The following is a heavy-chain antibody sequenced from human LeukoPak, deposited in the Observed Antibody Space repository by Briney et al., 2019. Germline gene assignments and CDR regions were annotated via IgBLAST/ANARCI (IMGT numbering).Heavy chain of an antibody. CDR3: ARGSQSTWGFFAY. CDR1: GFTFSNYG. D-gene: IGHD1-1*01. J-gene: IGHJ4*02. V-gene: IGHV3-33*01. CDR2: IWYDGSNE. Sequence: GRSLRLSCAASGFTFSNYGMHWVRQAPGKGLQLVAVIWYDGSNEYYTGSVKGRFTISRDNAHNTLYLQMNSLRAEDTAVYYCARGSQSTWGFFAYWGQGTRVTVSS.